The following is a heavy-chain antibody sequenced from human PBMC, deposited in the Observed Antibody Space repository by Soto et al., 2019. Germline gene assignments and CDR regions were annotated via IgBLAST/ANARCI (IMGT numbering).Heavy chain of an antibody. CDR1: GGSISSSSYY. CDR3: ARRGIAAAGTYYYGMDV. V-gene: IGHV4-39*01. Sequence: PSETLSLTCTVSGGSISSSSYYWGWIRQPPGKGLEWIGSIYYSGSTYYNPSLKSRVTISVDTSKNQFSLKLSSVTAADTAVYYCARRGIAAAGTYYYGMDVWGQGTTVTVSS. J-gene: IGHJ6*02. D-gene: IGHD6-13*01. CDR2: IYYSGST.